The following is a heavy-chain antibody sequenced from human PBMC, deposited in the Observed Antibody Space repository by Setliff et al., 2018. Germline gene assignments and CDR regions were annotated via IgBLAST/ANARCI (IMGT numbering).Heavy chain of an antibody. V-gene: IGHV4-39*07. D-gene: IGHD6-19*01. CDR2: IYYSGST. Sequence: PSETLSLTCTVSGGSISSSSYYWGWIRRPPGKGLEWIVSIYYSGSTYYNPSLKSRVTISVDTSKNQFSLKLSSVTAADTAVYYCARSKSSSGWLNWFDPWGQGTLVTVSS. J-gene: IGHJ5*02. CDR3: ARSKSSSGWLNWFDP. CDR1: GGSISSSSYY.